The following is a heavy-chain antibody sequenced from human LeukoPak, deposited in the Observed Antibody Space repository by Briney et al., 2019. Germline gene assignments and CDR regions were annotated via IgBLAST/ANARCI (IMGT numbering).Heavy chain of an antibody. CDR2: MNSNSGRT. CDR3: TRETSSRYFDY. CDR1: GYTLTSYD. V-gene: IGHV1-8*01. Sequence: ASVKVSCKASGYTLTSYDINWVRQATGQGLEWMGWMNSNSGRTGYAQNFQGRISITRNTSISTAYLELSSLRSEDTAVYYCTRETSSRYFDYWGQGTLVTASS. J-gene: IGHJ4*02.